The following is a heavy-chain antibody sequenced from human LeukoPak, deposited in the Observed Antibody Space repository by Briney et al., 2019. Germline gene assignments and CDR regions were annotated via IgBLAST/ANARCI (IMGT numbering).Heavy chain of an antibody. Sequence: PSETLSLTCTVSGGSFSSGGYYWSWIRQPPGKGLEWIGYIYHSGSTNYNPSLRSRVTISVDTSKNQFSLKLSSVTAADTAVYYCARDFRETQRRSMRRYYYYYMDVWGKGTTVTVSS. CDR1: GGSFSSGGYY. CDR3: ARDFRETQRRSMRRYYYYYMDV. CDR2: IYHSGST. V-gene: IGHV4-61*08. J-gene: IGHJ6*03. D-gene: IGHD3-10*01.